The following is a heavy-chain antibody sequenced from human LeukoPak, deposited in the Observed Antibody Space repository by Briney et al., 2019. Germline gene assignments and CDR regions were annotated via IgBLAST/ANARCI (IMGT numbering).Heavy chain of an antibody. D-gene: IGHD6-13*01. CDR1: GFTVSSNY. Sequence: PGGSLRLSCAASGFTVSSNYMSWVRQAPGKGLEWVSVIYSGGSTYYADSVKGRFTISRDNSKNTLYLQMNSLRAEDTAVYYCARAPAAASEDYFDYWGQGTLVTVSS. V-gene: IGHV3-66*02. CDR3: ARAPAAASEDYFDY. CDR2: IYSGGST. J-gene: IGHJ4*02.